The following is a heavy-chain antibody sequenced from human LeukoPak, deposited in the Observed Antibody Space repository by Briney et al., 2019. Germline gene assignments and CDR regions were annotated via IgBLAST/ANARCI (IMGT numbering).Heavy chain of an antibody. CDR3: ARKLPGTTYFDY. Sequence: GGSLRLSCAASGFIFSSYEMNWVRQAPGKGLEWGSFISSSGTAIYYADSVKGRFTISRDNAKNSLYLQMNSLRAEDTAVYYCARKLPGTTYFDYWGQGTLVTVSS. CDR1: GFIFSSYE. D-gene: IGHD1-1*01. V-gene: IGHV3-48*03. J-gene: IGHJ4*02. CDR2: ISSSGTAI.